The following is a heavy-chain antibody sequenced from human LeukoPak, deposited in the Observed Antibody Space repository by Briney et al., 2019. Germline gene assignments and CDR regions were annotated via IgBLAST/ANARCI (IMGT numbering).Heavy chain of an antibody. CDR1: GGSVSGYY. CDR3: ARDAYSRSYYWFDP. D-gene: IGHD6-13*01. CDR2: IYSSGST. J-gene: IGHJ5*02. Sequence: SGTLSLTCTVSGGSVSGYYWSWIRQPAGEGLEWIGRIYSSGSTSYNPSLQSRVTISVDKSKNQFSLKLTSVTAADTAVYYCARDAYSRSYYWFDPWGQGTLVTVSS. V-gene: IGHV4-4*07.